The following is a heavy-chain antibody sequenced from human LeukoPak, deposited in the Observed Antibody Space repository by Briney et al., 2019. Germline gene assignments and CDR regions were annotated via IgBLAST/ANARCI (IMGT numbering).Heavy chain of an antibody. J-gene: IGHJ4*02. D-gene: IGHD3-22*01. CDR1: GYSFTNFW. Sequence: SGGSLKISCKGSGYSFTNFWIGWVRQMPGKGLEWMGIIYPGDSDTRHSPSFQGQVTISADKSISTAYLQWSSLKASDTAMYYCARIGDYYDSSVVDYWGQGTLVTVSS. CDR2: IYPGDSDT. V-gene: IGHV5-51*01. CDR3: ARIGDYYDSSVVDY.